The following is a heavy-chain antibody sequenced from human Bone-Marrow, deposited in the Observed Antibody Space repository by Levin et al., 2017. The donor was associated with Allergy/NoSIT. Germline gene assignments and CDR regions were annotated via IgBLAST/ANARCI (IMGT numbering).Heavy chain of an antibody. V-gene: IGHV3-30-3*01. D-gene: IGHD2-2*01. Sequence: GGSLRLSCAASGFTFSSYAMHWVRQAPGKGLEWVAVISYDGSNKYYADSVKGRFTISRDNSKNTLYLQMNSLRAEDTAVYYCARGGDIVLVPASPSYYYYGMDVWGQGTTVTVSS. J-gene: IGHJ6*02. CDR3: ARGGDIVLVPASPSYYYYGMDV. CDR1: GFTFSSYA. CDR2: ISYDGSNK.